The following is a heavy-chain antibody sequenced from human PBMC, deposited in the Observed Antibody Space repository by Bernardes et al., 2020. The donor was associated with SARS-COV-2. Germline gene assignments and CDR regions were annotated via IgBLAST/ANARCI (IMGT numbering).Heavy chain of an antibody. V-gene: IGHV3-7*01. CDR3: AREDVLRYFDWLLRGKHYGMDV. CDR1: GFTFSSYW. Sequence: GGSLRLSCAASGFTFSSYWMSWVRQAPGKGLEWVANIKQDGSEKYYVDSVKGRFTISRDNAKNSLYLQMNSLRAEDTAVYYCAREDVLRYFDWLLRGKHYGMDVWGQGTTVTVSS. J-gene: IGHJ6*02. D-gene: IGHD3-9*01. CDR2: IKQDGSEK.